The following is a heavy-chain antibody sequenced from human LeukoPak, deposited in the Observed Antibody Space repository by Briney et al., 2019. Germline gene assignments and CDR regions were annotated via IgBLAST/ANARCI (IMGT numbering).Heavy chain of an antibody. J-gene: IGHJ6*03. V-gene: IGHV3-74*01. CDR3: ARVMRGSYGPNYYYYMDV. Sequence: PGGSLRLSCEASGFTFSNHWMHWVRQAPGKGLVWVSVISKDGSTSIYADSVKGRFTISRDNSKNTLYLQMNSLRAEDTAVYYCARVMRGSYGPNYYYYMDVWGKGTTVTVSS. CDR1: GFTFSNHW. D-gene: IGHD1-26*01. CDR2: ISKDGSTS.